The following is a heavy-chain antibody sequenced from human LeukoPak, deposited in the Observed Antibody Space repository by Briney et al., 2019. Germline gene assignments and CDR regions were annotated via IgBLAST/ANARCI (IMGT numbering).Heavy chain of an antibody. D-gene: IGHD3-22*01. J-gene: IGHJ4*02. Sequence: GGSLRLSCAASGFTFSSYTMHWIRQAPGKGLEYVSAISSNGGSTYYANSVKGRFTISRDNSKNTLYLQMGSLRAEDMAVYYCARWRHSSGYYYDDWGQGTLVTVSS. V-gene: IGHV3-64*01. CDR1: GFTFSSYT. CDR3: ARWRHSSGYYYDD. CDR2: ISSNGGST.